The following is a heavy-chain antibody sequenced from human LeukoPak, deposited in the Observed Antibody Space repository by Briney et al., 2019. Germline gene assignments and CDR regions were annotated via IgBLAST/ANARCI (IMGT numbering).Heavy chain of an antibody. D-gene: IGHD6-13*01. J-gene: IGHJ6*03. CDR1: GYTFTSYD. CDR3: ARWAATGSYYFYMAD. Sequence: ASVKVSCKASGYTFTSYDINWVRQATGQGLEWMGWMNPNSGNTGYAQKFQGRVTMTRNTSTSTAYMDLSSLRSEDTAVYYCARWAATGSYYFYMADWGKGTTVTVSS. V-gene: IGHV1-8*01. CDR2: MNPNSGNT.